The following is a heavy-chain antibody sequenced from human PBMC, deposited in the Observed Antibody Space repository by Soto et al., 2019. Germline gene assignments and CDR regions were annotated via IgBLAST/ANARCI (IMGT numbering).Heavy chain of an antibody. J-gene: IGHJ4*02. CDR1: GFTFSDYN. D-gene: IGHD2-21*01. CDR3: VRGFLYFDF. Sequence: GGSLRLSCVVSGFTFSDYNMNWVRLAPGKGLEWVSSISSSSISFYYADSVKGRFTVSRDNAKNSLYLQMSSLRAEDTAVYYCVRGFLYFDFWGQGALVTVSS. V-gene: IGHV3-21*01. CDR2: ISSSSISF.